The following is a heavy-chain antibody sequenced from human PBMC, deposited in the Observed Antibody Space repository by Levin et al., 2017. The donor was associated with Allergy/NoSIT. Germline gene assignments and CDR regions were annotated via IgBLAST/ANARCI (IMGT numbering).Heavy chain of an antibody. CDR3: TTYSSSWYYFDY. D-gene: IGHD6-13*01. J-gene: IGHJ4*02. Sequence: GESLKISCAASGITFSNAWMSWARQAPGKGLEWVGRIKNKADGATTEYAAPVKGRFTISRDDSKNTLYLHMNSLKTEDTAVYFCTTYSSSWYYFDYWGQGTLVTVSS. CDR2: IKNKADGATT. V-gene: IGHV3-15*01. CDR1: GITFSNAW.